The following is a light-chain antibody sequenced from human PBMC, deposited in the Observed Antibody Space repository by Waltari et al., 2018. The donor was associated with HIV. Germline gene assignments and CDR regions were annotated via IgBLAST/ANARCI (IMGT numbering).Light chain of an antibody. V-gene: IGKV4-1*01. CDR2: WAS. CDR3: QQYYTLRST. CDR1: RTVLYNRNY. J-gene: IGKJ4*01. Sequence: DIVMTQSPDSLAVSLGARAHVTCTSSRTVLYNRNYLAWYQQKPGQAPKVLIYWASTRAFGVPDRFSGSGSGTDFSLTISRVQADDVAIYYCQQYYTLRSTFGGGTKIEI.